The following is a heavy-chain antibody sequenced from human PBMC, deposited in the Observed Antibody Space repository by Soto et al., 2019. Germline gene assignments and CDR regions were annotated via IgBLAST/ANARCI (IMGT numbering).Heavy chain of an antibody. J-gene: IGHJ6*02. CDR1: GFSISSNSCY. Sequence: SETLSLTCPVHGFSISSNSCYWAWIRQPPGKGLEWIGNIYYSGTTYYNPSLKSRVTISVDTSKNHFSLKLSSVTAADTAVYYGARHKGGYYSGVDVWGQGTTVT. CDR2: IYYSGTT. V-gene: IGHV4-39*01. CDR3: ARHKGGYYSGVDV. D-gene: IGHD3-16*01.